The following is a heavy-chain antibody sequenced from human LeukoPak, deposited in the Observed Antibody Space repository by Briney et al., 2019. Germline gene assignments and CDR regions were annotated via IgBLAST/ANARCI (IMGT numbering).Heavy chain of an antibody. CDR1: GGPFSGYY. CDR2: INHSGST. D-gene: IGHD3-10*01. CDR3: ASSFIWFGDLAPLRF. V-gene: IGHV4-34*01. Sequence: SETLSLTCAVYGGPFSGYYWSWIRQPPGKGLEWIGEINHSGSTNYNPSLKSRVTISVDTSKNQFSLKLSSVTAADTAVYYCASSFIWFGDLAPLRFWGQGTLVTVSS. J-gene: IGHJ4*02.